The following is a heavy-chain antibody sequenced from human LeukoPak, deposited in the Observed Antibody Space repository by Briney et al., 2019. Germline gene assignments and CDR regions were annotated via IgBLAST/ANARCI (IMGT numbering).Heavy chain of an antibody. CDR3: ARVIAAAGTIPWGFDY. CDR1: GGSISSYY. V-gene: IGHV4-59*01. Sequence: SETLSLTCTVSGGSISSYYWSWIRQPPGKGLEWIGHIYYSGSTNYNPSLKSRVTISVDTSKNQFSLKLSSVTAADTAVYYCARVIAAAGTIPWGFDYWGQGTLVTVSS. J-gene: IGHJ4*02. D-gene: IGHD6-13*01. CDR2: IYYSGST.